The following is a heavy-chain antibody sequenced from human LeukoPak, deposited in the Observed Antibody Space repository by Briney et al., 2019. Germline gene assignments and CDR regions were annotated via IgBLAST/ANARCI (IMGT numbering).Heavy chain of an antibody. J-gene: IGHJ4*02. D-gene: IGHD2-15*01. Sequence: SVKVSCKASGVTFSSYAISWVRQAPGQGLEWMGWIIPIFGTANYAQKLQGRVTITADESTSSAYMELSSLRSEDTAVYYCARDSGGFEGVFDYWGQGTLVTVSS. CDR1: GVTFSSYA. CDR2: IIPIFGTA. CDR3: ARDSGGFEGVFDY. V-gene: IGHV1-69*13.